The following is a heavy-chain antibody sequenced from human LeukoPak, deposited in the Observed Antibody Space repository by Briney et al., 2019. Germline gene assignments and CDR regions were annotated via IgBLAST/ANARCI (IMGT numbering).Heavy chain of an antibody. CDR3: ARELRSAFDI. J-gene: IGHJ3*02. D-gene: IGHD3-3*01. Sequence: SETLSLTCTVSGGSISSYYWSWIRQPPGKGLEWIGYIYYSGSTNYNPSLKSRVTISVDTSKNQLSLKLSSVTAADTAVYYCARELRSAFDIWGQGTMVTVSS. CDR2: IYYSGST. CDR1: GGSISSYY. V-gene: IGHV4-59*01.